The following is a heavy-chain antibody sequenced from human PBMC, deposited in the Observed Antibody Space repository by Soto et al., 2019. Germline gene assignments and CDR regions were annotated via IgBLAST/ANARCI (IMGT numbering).Heavy chain of an antibody. D-gene: IGHD3-22*01. CDR2: ISYGGGTT. J-gene: IGHJ4*02. Sequence: GGSLRLSCAASEFTLSNYAMSWVRQAPGKGLEWVSAISYGGGTTYYADSVKGRFTISRDNSKNTLYLQMNSLRAEDTAVYYCAKNPGYYYDSTGYHFDYWGQGTLVTVSS. CDR3: AKNPGYYYDSTGYHFDY. CDR1: EFTLSNYA. V-gene: IGHV3-23*01.